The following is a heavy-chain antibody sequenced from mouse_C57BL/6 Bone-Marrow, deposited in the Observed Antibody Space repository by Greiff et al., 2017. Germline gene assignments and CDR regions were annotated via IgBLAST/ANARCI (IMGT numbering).Heavy chain of an antibody. CDR2: IDPSDSYT. Sequence: QVQLQQPGAELVRPGTSVKLSCKASGYTFTSYWMHWVKQRPGQGLEWIGVIDPSDSYTNYNQKFKGKATLTVDTSSSTAYMQLSSLTSEDSAVYYCAREPGTYYFDYWGQGTTLKVAS. D-gene: IGHD4-1*01. V-gene: IGHV1-59*01. CDR1: GYTFTSYW. J-gene: IGHJ2*01. CDR3: AREPGTYYFDY.